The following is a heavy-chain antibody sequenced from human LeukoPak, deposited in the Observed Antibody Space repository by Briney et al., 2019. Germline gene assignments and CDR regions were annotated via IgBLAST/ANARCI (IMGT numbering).Heavy chain of an antibody. CDR1: GFTFSDYY. D-gene: IGHD3-9*01. V-gene: IGHV3-11*06. Sequence: GGSQRLSCAASGFTFSDYYMSRIRQAPGKGLEWVSYISSSSSYTNYADSVKGRFTISRDNAKNSLYLQMNSLRAEDTAVYYCARFGLRYFDWLPFDYWGQGTLVTVSS. CDR2: ISSSSSYT. J-gene: IGHJ4*02. CDR3: ARFGLRYFDWLPFDY.